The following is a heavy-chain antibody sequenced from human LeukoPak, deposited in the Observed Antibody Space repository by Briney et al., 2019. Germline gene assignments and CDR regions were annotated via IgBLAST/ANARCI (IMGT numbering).Heavy chain of an antibody. CDR2: IGAYNGNT. J-gene: IGHJ6*03. V-gene: IGHV1-18*01. D-gene: IGHD1-1*01. Sequence: ASVKVSCKASGYTFTSYGISWVRQAPGQGLEWMGWIGAYNGNTNYAQKLQGRVTMTTDTPTSTAYMELSSLRSEDTAVYYCARGGENWNGGLYTDYYYYYYMDVWGKGTTVTVSS. CDR3: ARGGENWNGGLYTDYYYYYYMDV. CDR1: GYTFTSYG.